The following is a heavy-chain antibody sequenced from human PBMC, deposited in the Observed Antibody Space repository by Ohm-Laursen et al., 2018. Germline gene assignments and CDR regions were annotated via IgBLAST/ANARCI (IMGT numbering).Heavy chain of an antibody. Sequence: SLRLSCSASGFTFSSYAMSWVRQAPGKGLEWVSGISGSGGITYYAESVKGRFTISRDNSKNTLYLQMNSLRAEDTAVYYCAKDLVWSGRAGYFDYWGQGTLVTVSS. D-gene: IGHD3-3*01. J-gene: IGHJ4*02. CDR1: GFTFSSYA. V-gene: IGHV3-23*01. CDR2: ISGSGGIT. CDR3: AKDLVWSGRAGYFDY.